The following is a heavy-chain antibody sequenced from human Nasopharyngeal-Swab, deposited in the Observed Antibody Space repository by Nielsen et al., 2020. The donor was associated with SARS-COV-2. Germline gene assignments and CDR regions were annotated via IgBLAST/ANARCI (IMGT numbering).Heavy chain of an antibody. CDR3: AKARRTDTYGFECFDH. CDR2: ITWNSGNK. CDR1: GFTFSSYA. V-gene: IGHV3-9*01. Sequence: SLKISCEASGFTFSSYAMNWVRQAPGKGLEWVSGITWNSGNKGYAESVQGRFTISRDNARNSLYLQMDSLRAEDTALYYCAKARRTDTYGFECFDHWGQGTLVTVSS. J-gene: IGHJ4*02. D-gene: IGHD5-18*01.